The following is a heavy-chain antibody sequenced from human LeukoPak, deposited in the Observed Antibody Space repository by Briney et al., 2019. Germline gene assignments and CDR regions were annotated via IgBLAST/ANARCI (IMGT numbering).Heavy chain of an antibody. Sequence: GGSLRLSCAASGFTFSSYTMNWVRQAPGKGLEWVSYIRSSSSTIYYADSVKGRFTISKDNAKNSLYLQMNSLRAEDTALYHCARNNGMDVWGQGTTVIVSS. CDR3: ARNNGMDV. J-gene: IGHJ6*02. CDR2: IRSSSSTI. V-gene: IGHV3-48*04. CDR1: GFTFSSYT.